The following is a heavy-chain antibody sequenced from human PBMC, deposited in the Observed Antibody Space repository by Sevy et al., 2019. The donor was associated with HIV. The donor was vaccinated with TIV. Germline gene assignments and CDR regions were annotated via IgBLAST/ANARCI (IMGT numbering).Heavy chain of an antibody. V-gene: IGHV4-4*07. J-gene: IGHJ6*02. CDR2: IYTSGST. Sequence: SETLSLTYTVSGGSISSYYWSWIRQPAGKGLEWIGRIYTSGSTNYNPSLKSRVTMSVDTSKNQFSLKLSSVTAADTAVYYCARDGGEGSDDYYYYYGMDVWGQGTTVTVSS. CDR3: ARDGGEGSDDYYYYYGMDV. D-gene: IGHD3-10*01. CDR1: GGSISSYY.